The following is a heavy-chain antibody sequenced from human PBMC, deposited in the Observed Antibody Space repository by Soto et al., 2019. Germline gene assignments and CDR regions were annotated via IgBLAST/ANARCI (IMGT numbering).Heavy chain of an antibody. J-gene: IGHJ4*02. Sequence: HVKLVQSGAEVKKPGASVKVSCKASGYTFTNFGISWVRQAPGQGLEWMGWISAYNGNTNYAQNFQGRVTIPRDTCMCTASMGVRSLRSDDTAVDYWARGGTSIDYWGQGTLVTAS. V-gene: IGHV1-18*01. D-gene: IGHD3-16*01. CDR2: ISAYNGNT. CDR1: GYTFTNFG. CDR3: ARGGTSIDY.